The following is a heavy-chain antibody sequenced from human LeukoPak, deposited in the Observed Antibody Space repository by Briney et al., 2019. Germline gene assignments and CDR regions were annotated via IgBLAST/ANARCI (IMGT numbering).Heavy chain of an antibody. V-gene: IGHV4-61*02. Sequence: SETLSLTCTVSGGSISSGSYYWSWIRQPAGKGLEWIGRIYTSGSTNYNPSLKSRVTISVDTSKNQFSLQLSSVTAADTAVYYCAKGTSSGWYYFDYWGQGTLVTVSS. CDR3: AKGTSSGWYYFDY. J-gene: IGHJ4*02. CDR1: GGSISSGSYY. D-gene: IGHD6-19*01. CDR2: IYTSGST.